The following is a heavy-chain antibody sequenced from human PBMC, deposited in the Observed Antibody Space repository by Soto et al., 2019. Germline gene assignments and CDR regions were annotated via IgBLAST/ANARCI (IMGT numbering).Heavy chain of an antibody. V-gene: IGHV4-59*01. J-gene: IGHJ3*01. Sequence: LSETLSLTCTVSGGSISSYYWSWIRQPPGKGLEWIGYIYYSGSTNYNPSLKSRVTISVDTSKNQFSLKLSSVTAADTAVYYCARVRDYCSGGSCNRDDAFDVWGQGTMVTVSS. CDR2: IYYSGST. CDR1: GGSISSYY. CDR3: ARVRDYCSGGSCNRDDAFDV. D-gene: IGHD2-15*01.